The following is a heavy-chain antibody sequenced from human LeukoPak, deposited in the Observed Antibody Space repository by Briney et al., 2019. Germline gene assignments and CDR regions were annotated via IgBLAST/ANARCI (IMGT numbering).Heavy chain of an antibody. CDR2: IYTSGST. V-gene: IGHV4-61*02. Sequence: PPETLSLTCTVSGGSISSGSYYWSWIRQPAGKGLEWIGRIYTSGSTNYNPSLKSRVTISVDTSKNQFSLKVSSVTAADTAVYYCARVFDSGSQAYFYYMDVWGKGTTVTIFS. CDR3: ARVFDSGSQAYFYYMDV. CDR1: GGSISSGSYY. D-gene: IGHD3-10*01. J-gene: IGHJ6*03.